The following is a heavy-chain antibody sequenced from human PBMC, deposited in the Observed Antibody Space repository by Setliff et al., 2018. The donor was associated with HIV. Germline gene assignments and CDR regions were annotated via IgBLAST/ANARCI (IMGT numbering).Heavy chain of an antibody. CDR2: ISTNTGNP. V-gene: IGHV7-4-1*02. Sequence: ASVKVSCKTSGYTFTNYALNWVRQAPGQGLEWMGWISTNTGNPTYAQGFTGRFVFSLDTSVSTAYLQISSLKAEDSAIYYCARVSDTGVDPQTHRDYWGQGTPVTV. J-gene: IGHJ4*02. D-gene: IGHD2-21*01. CDR1: GYTFTNYA. CDR3: ARVSDTGVDPQTHRDY.